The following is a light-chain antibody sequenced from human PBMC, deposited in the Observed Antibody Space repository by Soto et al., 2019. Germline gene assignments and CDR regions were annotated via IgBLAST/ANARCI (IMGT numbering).Light chain of an antibody. J-gene: IGLJ2*01. Sequence: QSALTQPASVSGSPGQSITISCAGTMRDVGAYNLVSWYQQHPGKAPRLIIYEGSKRPSGISHRFSGSKSDNTASLTISGLRAEDEAHYHCCSYAGSRTFVFGGGTKLTVL. CDR3: CSYAGSRTFV. V-gene: IGLV2-23*01. CDR2: EGS. CDR1: MRDVGAYNL.